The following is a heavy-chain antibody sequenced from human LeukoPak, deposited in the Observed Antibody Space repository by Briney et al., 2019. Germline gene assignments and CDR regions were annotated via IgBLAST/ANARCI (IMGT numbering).Heavy chain of an antibody. CDR1: GGSFSGYY. CDR2: INHSGST. J-gene: IGHJ4*02. D-gene: IGHD2-8*01. CDR3: ARGSNGGY. V-gene: IGHV4-34*01. Sequence: PSETLSLTCAVYGGSFSGYYWSWIRQPPGKGLEWIGEINHSGSTNYNPSLKSRVTISVDTSKNQFSLKLSSVTAADTAVYYCARGSNGGYWGQGTLVTVSS.